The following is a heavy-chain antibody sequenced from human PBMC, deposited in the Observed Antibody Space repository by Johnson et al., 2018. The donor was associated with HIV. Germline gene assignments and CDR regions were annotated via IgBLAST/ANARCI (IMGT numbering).Heavy chain of an antibody. V-gene: IGHV3-66*03. CDR2: IYSGGST. CDR3: AREGFWGSGSYYNPDAFDI. Sequence: EMQLVESGGGLIQPGGSLRLSCAASGFAVSSNYMSWVRQAPGKGLEWVSVIYSGGSTYYADSVKGRFTISRDNSKNTLYLQMNSLRAEDTAVYYCAREGFWGSGSYYNPDAFDIWGQGTMVTVSS. J-gene: IGHJ3*02. D-gene: IGHD3-10*01. CDR1: GFAVSSNY.